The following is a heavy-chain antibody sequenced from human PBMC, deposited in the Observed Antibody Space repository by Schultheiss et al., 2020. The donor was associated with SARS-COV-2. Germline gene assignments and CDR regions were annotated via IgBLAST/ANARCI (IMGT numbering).Heavy chain of an antibody. CDR1: GGSFSGYY. Sequence: SETLSLTCAVYGGSFSGYYWSWIRQHPGKGLEWIGYIYYSGSTYYNPSLKSRVTISVDTSKNQFSLKLSSVTAADTAVYYCARRSTTSVGMDVWGQGTTVTVSS. D-gene: IGHD2/OR15-2a*01. CDR2: IYYSGST. J-gene: IGHJ6*02. V-gene: IGHV4-31*11. CDR3: ARRSTTSVGMDV.